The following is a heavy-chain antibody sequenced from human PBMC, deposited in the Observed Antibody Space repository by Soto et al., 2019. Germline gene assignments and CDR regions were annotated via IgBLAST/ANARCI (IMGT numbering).Heavy chain of an antibody. CDR3: AKDFDYDFWSGYSYYYGMDV. J-gene: IGHJ6*02. D-gene: IGHD3-3*01. Sequence: EVQLVESGGVVVQPGGSLRLSCAASGFTFDDYTMHWVRQAPGKGLEWVSLISWDGGSTYYADSVKGRFTISRDNSKNSLYLQMNSLRTEDTALYYYAKDFDYDFWSGYSYYYGMDVWGQGTTVTVSS. CDR2: ISWDGGST. CDR1: GFTFDDYT. V-gene: IGHV3-43*01.